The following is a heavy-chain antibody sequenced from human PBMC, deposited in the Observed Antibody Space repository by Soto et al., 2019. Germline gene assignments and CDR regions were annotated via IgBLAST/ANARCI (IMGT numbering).Heavy chain of an antibody. CDR2: IYHSGST. Sequence: SETLSLTCAVSGGSISSGGYSWSWIRQPPGKGLEWIGYIYHSGSTYYNPSLKSRVTISVVRSKNQFSLKLSSVTAADTAVYYCARLMGATTSYFDYWGQGTLVTVSS. V-gene: IGHV4-30-2*01. D-gene: IGHD1-26*01. CDR3: ARLMGATTSYFDY. J-gene: IGHJ4*02. CDR1: GGSISSGGYS.